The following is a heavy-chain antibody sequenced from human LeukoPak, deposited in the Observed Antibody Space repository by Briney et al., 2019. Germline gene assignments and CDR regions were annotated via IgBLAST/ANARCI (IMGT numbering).Heavy chain of an antibody. Sequence: SETLSLTCAVSTDSFSSHYWSWVRQPPGKGLEWIGCISYIGSTNYNPSLKSRVTISIDTSKNQFSLRLRSVTAADTAVYYCARDLITVTKGFDIWGQGTTVTVSS. V-gene: IGHV4-59*11. CDR2: ISYIGST. CDR1: TDSFSSHY. J-gene: IGHJ6*02. D-gene: IGHD4-17*01. CDR3: ARDLITVTKGFDI.